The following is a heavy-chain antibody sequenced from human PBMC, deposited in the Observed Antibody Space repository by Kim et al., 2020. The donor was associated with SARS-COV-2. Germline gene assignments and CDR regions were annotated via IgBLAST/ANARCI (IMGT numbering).Heavy chain of an antibody. V-gene: IGHV4-34*01. CDR3: ARGIRHGSGRLSYFDS. CDR2: INNSGST. CDR1: GGSFSGYY. Sequence: SETLSLTCAVYGGSFSGYYWSWIRQPPGMGLEWIGEINNSGSTKYNLSLKSRVTISVDTSKNQFSLKLSSVTAADTAVFYCARGIRHGSGRLSYFDSWG. D-gene: IGHD2-15*01. J-gene: IGHJ4*01.